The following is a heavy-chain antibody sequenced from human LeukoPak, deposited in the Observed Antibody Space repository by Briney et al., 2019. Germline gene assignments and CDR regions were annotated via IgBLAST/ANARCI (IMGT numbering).Heavy chain of an antibody. V-gene: IGHV4-61*02. Sequence: SETLSLTCTVSGYSISSGYYWGWIRQPAGKGLEWIGRIYTSGSTNYNPSLKSRVTISVDTSKNQFSLKLSSVTAADTAVYYCARDRCCSSTSCYPYDYYYMDVWGKGTTVTISS. CDR3: ARDRCCSSTSCYPYDYYYMDV. J-gene: IGHJ6*03. CDR2: IYTSGST. CDR1: GYSISSGYY. D-gene: IGHD2-2*01.